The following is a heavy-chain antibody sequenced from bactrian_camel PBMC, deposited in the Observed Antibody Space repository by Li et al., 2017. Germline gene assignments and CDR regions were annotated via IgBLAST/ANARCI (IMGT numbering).Heavy chain of an antibody. Sequence: HVQLVESGGGPVQVGGSLRLNCAASGVTDRTTCMGWFRQAPGKEREDISFQSREEIAYITADDRTIYDDSVKGRFTVSRDSAQNTLLLQMNSLTPEDTGMYYCAARYGGSWYCHATRRFEPEYEYWGQGTQVTVS. CDR3: AARYGGSWYCHATRRFEPEYEY. CDR1: GVTDRTTC. J-gene: IGHJ4*01. V-gene: IGHV3S68*01. D-gene: IGHD6*01. CDR2: QSREEIAYITADDRT.